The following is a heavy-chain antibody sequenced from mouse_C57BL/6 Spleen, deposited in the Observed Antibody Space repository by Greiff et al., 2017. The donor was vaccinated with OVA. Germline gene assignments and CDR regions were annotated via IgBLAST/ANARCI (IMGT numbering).Heavy chain of an antibody. D-gene: IGHD2-3*01. CDR1: GFTFNTYA. J-gene: IGHJ4*01. CDR2: RRRKRRKDER. CDR3: VRRGWLLYGDYYAMDY. V-gene: IGHV10-3*01. Sequence: EVQLVESGGGLVQPKGSLKLSCAASGFTFNTYAMHWVRQAPGKGLEWGARRRRKRRKDERNYADSVKDRFTISRDDSQSMLYLQMNNLKTEDTAMYYCVRRGWLLYGDYYAMDYWGQGTSVTVSS.